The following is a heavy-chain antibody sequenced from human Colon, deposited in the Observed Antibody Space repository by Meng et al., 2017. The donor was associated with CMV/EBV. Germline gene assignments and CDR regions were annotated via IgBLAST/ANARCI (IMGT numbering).Heavy chain of an antibody. D-gene: IGHD3-10*01. V-gene: IGHV3-11*01. CDR1: GFSFTDYY. CDR3: AREHISMVRGYGMDL. CDR2: ISTSGVTI. Sequence: GESLKISCAASGFSFTDYYMTWIRQAPGKGLEWVAYISTSGVTIYYADSVRGRFTISRDNAKKSLYLQMNSLRAEDTAVYYCAREHISMVRGYGMDLWGQGTTVTVSS. J-gene: IGHJ6*02.